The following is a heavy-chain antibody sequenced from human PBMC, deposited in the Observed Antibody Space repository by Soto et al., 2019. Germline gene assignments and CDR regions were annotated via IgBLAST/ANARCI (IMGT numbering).Heavy chain of an antibody. Sequence: GGSLRLSCVASGFSLANYPMNWVRQTPGKGLEWISYSSPRGDTIYYADSVEGRFTISRDNARNSLSLHMSSLRDEDSALYYCTKGPHTNVGWPYYFESWGQGVPVTVSS. D-gene: IGHD6-19*01. CDR3: TKGPHTNVGWPYYFES. V-gene: IGHV3-48*02. J-gene: IGHJ4*02. CDR2: SSPRGDTI. CDR1: GFSLANYP.